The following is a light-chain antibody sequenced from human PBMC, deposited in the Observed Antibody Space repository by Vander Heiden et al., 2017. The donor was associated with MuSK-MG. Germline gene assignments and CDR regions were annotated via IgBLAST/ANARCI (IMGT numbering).Light chain of an antibody. CDR2: AAS. V-gene: IGKV1-39*01. Sequence: DIQMTQSPSSLSASVGDRVTITCRASQSISSYLNWYQRKPGKAPKLLIYAASSLQSGVPSRFSGSGSGTDFTLTISRLQPEDFATYYCQQRDSTPWTFGQGTKVXIK. CDR3: QQRDSTPWT. J-gene: IGKJ1*01. CDR1: QSISSY.